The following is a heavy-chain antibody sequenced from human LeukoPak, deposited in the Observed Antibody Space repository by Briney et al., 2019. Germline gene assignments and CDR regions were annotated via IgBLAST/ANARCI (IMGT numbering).Heavy chain of an antibody. V-gene: IGHV4-59*01. D-gene: IGHD3-3*01. Sequence: SETLSLTCTVSGGSISSYYWSWIRRPPGKGLEWIGYIYYSGSTNYNPSLKSRVTISVDTSKNQFSLKLSSVAAADTAVYYCARGSYDFWTGPHPFDPWGQGTLVTVSS. CDR3: ARGSYDFWTGPHPFDP. CDR2: IYYSGST. CDR1: GGSISSYY. J-gene: IGHJ5*02.